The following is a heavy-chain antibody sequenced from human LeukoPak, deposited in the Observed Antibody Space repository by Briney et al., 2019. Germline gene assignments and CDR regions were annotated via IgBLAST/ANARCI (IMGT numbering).Heavy chain of an antibody. V-gene: IGHV4-34*01. J-gene: IGHJ6*02. CDR1: GGSFSGYY. Sequence: SETLSLTCAVYGGSFSGYYWSWIRQPPGKGLEWIGEINHSGSTNYNPSLKSRVTISVDTSKNQFSLKLSSVTAADTAVYYCAKSGSGYRYYYHGMDVWGQGTTVTVSS. D-gene: IGHD3-3*01. CDR3: AKSGSGYRYYYHGMDV. CDR2: INHSGST.